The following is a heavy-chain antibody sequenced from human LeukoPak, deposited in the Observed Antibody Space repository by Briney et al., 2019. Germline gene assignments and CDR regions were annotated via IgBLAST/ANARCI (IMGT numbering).Heavy chain of an antibody. CDR2: ISTNGGTT. V-gene: IGHV3-64D*06. J-gene: IGHJ4*02. D-gene: IGHD3-10*01. CDR3: VKDGSGFVYYFGY. CDR1: GFTFSSYA. Sequence: GGPLRLSCSASGFTFSSYAMHWVRQAPGKGLEYVSAISTNGGTTYYADSVKGRFTISRDNSKNTLYLQMSSLRAEDTAVYYCVKDGSGFVYYFGYWGQGTLVTVSS.